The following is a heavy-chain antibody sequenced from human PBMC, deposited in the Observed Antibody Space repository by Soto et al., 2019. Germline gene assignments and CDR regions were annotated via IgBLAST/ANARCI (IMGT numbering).Heavy chain of an antibody. D-gene: IGHD3-22*01. CDR3: ARDYYDSSGGFDY. CDR2: VWYDGSNK. J-gene: IGHJ4*02. CDR1: GFTFSSYG. V-gene: IGHV3-33*01. Sequence: QVHLVESGGGVVQPGRSLRLSCAASGFTFSSYGMHWVRQAPGKGLEWVAVVWYDGSNKYYADSVKGRFTISRDNSKNTLHLQMNSLRAEDTAVYCGARDYYDSSGGFDYWGQGTLVTVSS.